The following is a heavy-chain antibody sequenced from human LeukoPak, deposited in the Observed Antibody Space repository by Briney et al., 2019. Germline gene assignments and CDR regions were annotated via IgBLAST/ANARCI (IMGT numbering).Heavy chain of an antibody. J-gene: IGHJ4*02. D-gene: IGHD6-6*01. CDR3: AAGVSSSSAFDY. Sequence: PGGSLRLSCAASGFTFNIYSMNWVRQAPGKGLEWVSCISSGSTNMYYADSVRGRFTVSRDNAKNSLYLQMNSLRAEDTAVYYCAAGVSSSSAFDYWGQGTLVTVSS. CDR1: GFTFNIYS. CDR2: ISSGSTNM. V-gene: IGHV3-21*01.